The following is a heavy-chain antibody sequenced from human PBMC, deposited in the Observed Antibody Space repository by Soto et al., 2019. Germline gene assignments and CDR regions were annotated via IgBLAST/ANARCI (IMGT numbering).Heavy chain of an antibody. V-gene: IGHV4-31*03. J-gene: IGHJ5*01. Sequence: PSETLSLTCSVSGASISSGAYYWSWIRQSPEKGLEWIGYIYYSGITHYTPSLKSRVTMSADTSKNHFSLKLNSVTAADTAVYYCARGGGDGESRPYLDFDPWGQGTLVTVSS. CDR1: GASISSGAYY. D-gene: IGHD3-10*01. CDR2: IYYSGIT. CDR3: ARGGGDGESRPYLDFDP.